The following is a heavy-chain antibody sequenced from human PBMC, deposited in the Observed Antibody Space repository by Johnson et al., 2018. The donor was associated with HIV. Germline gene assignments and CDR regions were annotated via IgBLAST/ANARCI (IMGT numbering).Heavy chain of an antibody. Sequence: VQLVESGGGVVRPGGSLRLSCAASGFTFDDYAMTWIRQAPGKGLEWVSYISGSGSTIYYADSVKGRFTISRDNSKNTLYLQMNSLRPEDTAVYYCANLGDYGGNNGFDIWGQGTMVTVSS. J-gene: IGHJ3*02. V-gene: IGHV3-48*03. CDR2: ISGSGSTI. CDR3: ANLGDYGGNNGFDI. D-gene: IGHD4-23*01. CDR1: GFTFDDYA.